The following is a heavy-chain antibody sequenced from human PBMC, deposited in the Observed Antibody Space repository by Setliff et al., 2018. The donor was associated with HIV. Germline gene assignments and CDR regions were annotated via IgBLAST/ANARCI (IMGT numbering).Heavy chain of an antibody. CDR1: GYTLGGNY. Sequence: ASVKVSCKASGYTLGGNYMHWVRQAPGQGLEWMGWIDPNSGSTNYAQKFEGRVTMTRDTSINTVYMDLSRLTSDDTGIYYRARGGALSGFFFPNWLDPWGQGTLVTVSS. J-gene: IGHJ5*02. D-gene: IGHD6-19*01. V-gene: IGHV1-2*02. CDR2: IDPNSGST. CDR3: ARGGALSGFFFPNWLDP.